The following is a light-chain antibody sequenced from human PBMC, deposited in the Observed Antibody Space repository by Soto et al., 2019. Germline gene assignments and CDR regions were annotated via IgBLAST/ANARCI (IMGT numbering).Light chain of an antibody. V-gene: IGLV2-11*01. CDR1: NSDVGAYNY. CDR3: SSFAGSYTHV. CDR2: DVS. J-gene: IGLJ1*01. Sequence: QSVLTQPRSVSGSPGQAVTFSCTGTNSDVGAYNYVSWYRQHPDKAPKLIIYDVSKRPSGVPDRFSGSKSGNTASLTISGLQAEDEADYFCSSFAGSYTHVFGTGTKVT.